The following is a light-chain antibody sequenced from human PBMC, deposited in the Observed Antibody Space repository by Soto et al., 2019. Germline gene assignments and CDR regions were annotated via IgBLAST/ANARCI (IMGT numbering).Light chain of an antibody. J-gene: IGKJ5*01. CDR1: QSVSSSY. CDR3: QQYGSSPLIT. CDR2: GAS. Sequence: EIVLTQSPGTLSLSPGESATLSCRASQSVSSSYLAWYQQKPGQAPRLLIYGASSRATGIPDRFSGSGSGTDFTLTISRLETEDFAVYYCQQYGSSPLITFGQGTRLEIK. V-gene: IGKV3-20*01.